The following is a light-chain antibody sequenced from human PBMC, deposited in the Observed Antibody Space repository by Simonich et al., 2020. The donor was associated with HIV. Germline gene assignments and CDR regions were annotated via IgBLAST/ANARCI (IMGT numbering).Light chain of an antibody. V-gene: IGLV2-14*01. CDR2: DVS. CDR1: SSDVGGYNY. CDR3: SSYTGSTTLV. Sequence: QSALTQPASVSGSPGQSITISCTGTSSDVGGYNYVSWYQQHPGKAPKLMIYDVSKRPSGVSNRFSGSKSGNTASLTISGLQADDEADYYCSSYTGSTTLVFGGGTRLTVL. J-gene: IGLJ2*01.